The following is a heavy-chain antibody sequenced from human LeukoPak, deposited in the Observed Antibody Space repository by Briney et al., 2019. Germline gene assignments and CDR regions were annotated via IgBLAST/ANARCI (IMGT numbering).Heavy chain of an antibody. V-gene: IGHV3-30-3*01. J-gene: IGHJ4*02. CDR2: ISYDGSNT. D-gene: IGHD1-26*01. CDR1: GFTFSNNA. Sequence: PGGSLRLSCASSGFTFSNNAMHWVRQAPGKGLEWVAGISYDGSNTYYADSVKGRFTISRDNSKNTLNLQMNSLRTEDTAICYCARDVGRVGATPVDHWGQGTLVTVSS. CDR3: ARDVGRVGATPVDH.